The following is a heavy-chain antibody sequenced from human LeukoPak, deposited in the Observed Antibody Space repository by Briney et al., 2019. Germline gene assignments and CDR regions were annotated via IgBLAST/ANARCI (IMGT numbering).Heavy chain of an antibody. CDR3: TTDLRYFDWFPAGYYYMDV. CDR1: GFTFSNAW. D-gene: IGHD3-9*01. Sequence: GGSLKLSCAASGFTFSNAWMSWVRQAPGKGLEWVGRIKSKTDGGTTDYAAPVKGRFTISRDDSKNTLYLQMNSLKTEDTAVYYCTTDLRYFDWFPAGYYYMDVWGKGTTVTISS. J-gene: IGHJ6*03. CDR2: IKSKTDGGTT. V-gene: IGHV3-15*01.